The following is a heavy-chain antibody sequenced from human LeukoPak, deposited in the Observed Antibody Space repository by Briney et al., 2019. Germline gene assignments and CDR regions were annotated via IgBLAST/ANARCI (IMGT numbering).Heavy chain of an antibody. CDR3: SRVASLGYYYYMDV. CDR2: IRSKAYGGTT. CDR1: GFTFGDYA. D-gene: IGHD2-15*01. Sequence: PGGSLRLSCTASGFTFGDYAMSWVRQAPGEGLEWVGFIRSKAYGGTTEYAASVKGRFTISRDDSKSIAYLQMNSLKTEDTAVYYCSRVASLGYYYYMDVWGKGTTVTVSS. J-gene: IGHJ6*03. V-gene: IGHV3-49*04.